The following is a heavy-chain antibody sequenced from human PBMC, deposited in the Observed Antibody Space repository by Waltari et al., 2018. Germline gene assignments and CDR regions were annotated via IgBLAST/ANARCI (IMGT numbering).Heavy chain of an antibody. CDR2: IKQGGSET. J-gene: IGHJ4*02. CDR3: ACTGNSCYSAGNSY. Sequence: EVQLVESGGGLVQPGGSLRLSCAASGLTLSNYWMSWVRQAPGKGLEWVANIKQGGSETHYVDSVRGRFTISRDNAKNSLYLQMNSLRAEDTAVYHCACTGNSCYSAGNSYWGQGTLVTVTS. D-gene: IGHD2-15*01. CDR1: GLTLSNYW. V-gene: IGHV3-7*01.